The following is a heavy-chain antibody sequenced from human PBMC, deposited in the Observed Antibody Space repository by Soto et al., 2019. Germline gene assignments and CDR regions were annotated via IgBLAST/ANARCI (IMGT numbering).Heavy chain of an antibody. Sequence: QVQLQQWGAGLLKPSETLSLTCAVYGGSFSGYYWSWIRQPPGKGLEWIGELNHSGSTNYNPSLKGRVTISGDTTKNQCSMKRSSVTAADTAVYYWAGEAVVVNTWGHGTMVTV. CDR3: AGEAVVVNT. CDR2: LNHSGST. J-gene: IGHJ3*02. D-gene: IGHD2-15*01. CDR1: GGSFSGYY. V-gene: IGHV4-34*01.